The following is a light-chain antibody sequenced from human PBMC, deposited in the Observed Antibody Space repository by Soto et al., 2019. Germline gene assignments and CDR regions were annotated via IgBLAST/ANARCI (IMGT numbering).Light chain of an antibody. CDR3: QQYNGYRTWT. CDR2: DAS. CDR1: QDISRW. Sequence: DIQMTQSPATLSASVGDRFSITCRARQDISRWLAWYQQKPGKAPKVLIWDASSLQRGVTSRFTGSGSGTEFTLTINGLQPDDFATYYCQQYNGYRTWTFGQGTKVDIK. V-gene: IGKV1-5*01. J-gene: IGKJ1*01.